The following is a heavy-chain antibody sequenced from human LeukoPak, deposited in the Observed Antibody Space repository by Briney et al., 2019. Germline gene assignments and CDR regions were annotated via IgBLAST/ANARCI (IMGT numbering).Heavy chain of an antibody. V-gene: IGHV1-46*01. D-gene: IGHD3-9*01. CDR3: ARDHYYDIVTGYYSVDHYYGMDV. J-gene: IGHJ6*02. CDR2: INPSGGST. CDR1: GYTFTNYY. Sequence: VASVKVSCKASGYTFTNYYMHWVRQAPGQGPEWMGIINPSGGSTSYAPKFQGRVTMTRDTSTSTVYMELSCLRSEDTAVYYCARDHYYDIVTGYYSVDHYYGMDVWGQGTTVTVSS.